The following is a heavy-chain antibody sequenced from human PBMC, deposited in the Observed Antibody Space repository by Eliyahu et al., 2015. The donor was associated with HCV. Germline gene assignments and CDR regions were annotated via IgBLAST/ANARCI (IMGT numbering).Heavy chain of an antibody. CDR2: IDWDDDK. V-gene: IGHV2-70*15. CDR1: GFSLSTSGMC. D-gene: IGHD6-13*01. J-gene: IGHJ4*02. Sequence: QVTLRESGPALVKPTQTLTLTCTFSGFSLSTSGMCVSWIRQPPGKALEWLARIDWDDDKHYSTSLKTRLTISKDTAKNQVVLTMTNMDPVDTATYYCARMEYSSSSWHPLDYWGQGTLVTVXS. CDR3: ARMEYSSSSWHPLDY.